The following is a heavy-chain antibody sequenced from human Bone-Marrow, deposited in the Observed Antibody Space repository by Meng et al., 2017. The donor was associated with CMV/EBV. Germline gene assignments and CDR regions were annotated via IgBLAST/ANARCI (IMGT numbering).Heavy chain of an antibody. V-gene: IGHV1-69*05. D-gene: IGHD4-17*01. CDR3: ARDRTQDRSGDYYYYGMDV. CDR1: GGTFSSYA. J-gene: IGHJ6*02. Sequence: SVKVSCKASGGTFSSYAISWVRQVPGQGLEWMGGIIPIFGTANYAQKFQGRVTITTDESTSTAYMELSSLRSEDTAVYYCARDRTQDRSGDYYYYGMDVWGPVPPFPVSS. CDR2: IIPIFGTA.